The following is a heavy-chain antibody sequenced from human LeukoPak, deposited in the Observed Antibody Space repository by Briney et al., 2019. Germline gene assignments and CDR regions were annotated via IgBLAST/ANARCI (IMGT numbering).Heavy chain of an antibody. D-gene: IGHD3-10*01. CDR1: GDSVSNIGAA. V-gene: IGHV6-1*01. J-gene: IGHJ4*02. Sequence: SQILSLTCAISGDSVSNIGAAWNWIRQSPSRGLEWLGRTYYRTKWYNDYAVSVKSRITINPDTSKNQFSLQLNSVTPEDTAVYYCARDLLGASGRCYFDFWGQGTLVNVSS. CDR3: ARDLLGASGRCYFDF. CDR2: TYYRTKWYN.